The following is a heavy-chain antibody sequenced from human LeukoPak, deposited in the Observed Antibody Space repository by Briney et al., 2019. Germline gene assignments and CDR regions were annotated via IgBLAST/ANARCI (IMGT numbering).Heavy chain of an antibody. CDR2: IYPGDSDT. Sequence: GESLKISCKGSGYTFTSNWIAWVRQMPGKGLEWMGIIYPGDSDTRYGPSFQGQDTISVDKSISTAYLQWSSLKASDSAMYYCAREGTTGGYYDYWGQGTQVTVSS. D-gene: IGHD1-7*01. CDR1: GYTFTSNW. CDR3: AREGTTGGYYDY. J-gene: IGHJ4*02. V-gene: IGHV5-51*01.